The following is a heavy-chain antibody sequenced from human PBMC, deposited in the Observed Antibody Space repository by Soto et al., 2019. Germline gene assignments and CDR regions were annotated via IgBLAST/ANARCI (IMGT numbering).Heavy chain of an antibody. CDR2: IYYSGST. V-gene: IGHV4-61*01. CDR3: ARGEKLQYRSSWYLSMNAFDI. CDR1: GGSVSSGSYY. Sequence: QVQLQESGPGLVKPSETLSLTCTVSGGSVSSGSYYWSWIRQPPGKGLEWIGYIYYSGSTNYNPSLKSRVTISVDTSKNQFSLKLSSGTAADTAVYYCARGEKLQYRSSWYLSMNAFDIWGQGTMVTVSS. J-gene: IGHJ3*02. D-gene: IGHD6-13*01.